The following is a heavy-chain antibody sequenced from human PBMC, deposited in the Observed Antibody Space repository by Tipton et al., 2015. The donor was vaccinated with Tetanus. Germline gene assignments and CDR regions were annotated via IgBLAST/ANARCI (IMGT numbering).Heavy chain of an antibody. CDR3: ARGGTMVHGVILQDHFYY. V-gene: IGHV6-1*01. CDR1: GDSVSSNTMA. Sequence: QLVQSGPEVKPSQTLSLTCAISGDSVSSNTMAWNWIRQSPSRGLEWLGRTYYRSKWFNDYAVSLRGRITVNADTSRNQFSLQLNSVIPEDTAVYYCARGGTMVHGVILQDHFYYWGQGTLVTVSS. CDR2: TYYRSKWFN. J-gene: IGHJ4*02. D-gene: IGHD3-10*01.